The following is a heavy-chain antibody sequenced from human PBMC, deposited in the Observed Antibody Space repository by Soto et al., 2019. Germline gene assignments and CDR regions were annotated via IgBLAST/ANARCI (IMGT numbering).Heavy chain of an antibody. D-gene: IGHD3-3*01. CDR3: ARDRSFWSGYHYFDY. V-gene: IGHV4-59*01. CDR2: IYYSGST. J-gene: IGHJ4*02. CDR1: GGSISSYY. Sequence: PSETPSLTRTVSGGSISSYYWSWIRPPPGKGLEWIGYIYYSGSTNYNPSLKSRVTIPVDTSKNQFSLKLSSVTAADTAVYYCARDRSFWSGYHYFDYWGQGTLVTGS.